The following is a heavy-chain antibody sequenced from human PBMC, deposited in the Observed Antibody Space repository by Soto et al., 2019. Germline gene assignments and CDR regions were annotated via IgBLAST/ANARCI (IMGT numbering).Heavy chain of an antibody. CDR2: IYYSGST. CDR1: GGSISSSSYY. CDR3: ARQAARFTYPPLYYHYGMDV. Sequence: SETLSLTCTVSGGSISSSSYYWGWIRQPPGKGLEWIGSIYYSGSTYYNPSLKSRVTISVDTSKNQFSLKLSSVTAADTAVYYCARQAARFTYPPLYYHYGMDVWGQGTTVTVSS. J-gene: IGHJ6*02. V-gene: IGHV4-39*01. D-gene: IGHD6-25*01.